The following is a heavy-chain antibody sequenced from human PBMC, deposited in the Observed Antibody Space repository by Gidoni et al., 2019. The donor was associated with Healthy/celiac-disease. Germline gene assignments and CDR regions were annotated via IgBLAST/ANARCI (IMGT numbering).Heavy chain of an antibody. V-gene: IGHV3-30*18. CDR3: ANQQQLVRDTRETDY. CDR1: GVTFSSYG. J-gene: IGHJ4*02. Sequence: QVQLVESGGGVVQPGRSLRLSCAASGVTFSSYGMHWFRQAPGKGREWVAVISYDGRNKYYADSVKGRFTISRDNSKNTLYLQMNSLRAEDTAVYYCANQQQLVRDTRETDYWGQGTLVTVSS. D-gene: IGHD6-13*01. CDR2: ISYDGRNK.